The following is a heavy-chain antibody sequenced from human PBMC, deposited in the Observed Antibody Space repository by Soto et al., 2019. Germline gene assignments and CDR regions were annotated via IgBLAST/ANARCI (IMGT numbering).Heavy chain of an antibody. CDR3: SRGGGGGLFDL. Sequence: QVQLVESGGGLVKPGGSLRLSCASSGFTFSDRYMSWIRRSPGKGLEFLSYISPRTTYKNYADSVKGRFTISRDNAKNSLYLQLNSLRAEDTAIYYCSRGGGGGLFDLWGQGTFVTVSS. J-gene: IGHJ4*02. CDR2: ISPRTTYK. V-gene: IGHV3-11*06. CDR1: GFTFSDRY. D-gene: IGHD2-21*01.